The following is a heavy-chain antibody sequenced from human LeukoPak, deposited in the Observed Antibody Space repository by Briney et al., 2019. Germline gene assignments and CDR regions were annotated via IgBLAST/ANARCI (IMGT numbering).Heavy chain of an antibody. J-gene: IGHJ4*02. CDR1: GGSYSGYY. D-gene: IGHD6-6*01. V-gene: IGHV4-34*01. CDR2: INHSGST. CDR3: ARSLSSSGIDY. Sequence: PSETLSLTCAVYGGSYSGYYWSWIRQPPGKGLEWIGEINHSGSTNYNPSLKSRVTISVDTSKNQFSLKLSPVTAADTAVYYCARSLSSSGIDYWGQGTLVTVYS.